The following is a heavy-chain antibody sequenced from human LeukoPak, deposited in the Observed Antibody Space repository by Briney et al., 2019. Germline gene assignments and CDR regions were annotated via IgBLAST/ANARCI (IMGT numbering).Heavy chain of an antibody. D-gene: IGHD3-3*01. CDR1: GGSISSYY. CDR3: ARVTPVSIFAFDI. V-gene: IGHV4-59*01. Sequence: SETLSLTCTVSGGSISSYYWSWIRHPPGKGLEWIGYIYYSGSTNYNPSLKSRVTISVDTSKNQFSLKLSSVTAADTAVYYCARVTPVSIFAFDIWGQGTMVTVSS. CDR2: IYYSGST. J-gene: IGHJ3*02.